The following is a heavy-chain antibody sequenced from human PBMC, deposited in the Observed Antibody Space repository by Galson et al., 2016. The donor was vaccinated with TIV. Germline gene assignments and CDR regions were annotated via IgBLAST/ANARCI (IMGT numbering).Heavy chain of an antibody. D-gene: IGHD2-21*01. CDR2: MSSGGSL. CDR3: TRERRFCGNNCYLSYYYGMDV. J-gene: IGHJ6*02. Sequence: SLRLSCAASALTVSDNYMTWVRQAPGKGLEWVAIMSSGGSLNYADFVRGRFTVSGDNSKNTLYLQMNRLRTDDTAIYYCTRERRFCGNNCYLSYYYGMDVWGQGTTVTVSS. CDR1: ALTVSDNY. V-gene: IGHV3-66*02.